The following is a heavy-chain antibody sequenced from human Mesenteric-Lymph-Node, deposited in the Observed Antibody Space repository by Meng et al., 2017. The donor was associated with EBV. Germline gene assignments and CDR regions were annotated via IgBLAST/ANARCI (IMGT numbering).Heavy chain of an antibody. V-gene: IGHV2-5*02. CDR1: GFSLTTSGVG. Sequence: QIRWKDPGPTLGKPPTPLALTCNFSGFSLTTSGVGVGWIRQPPGKALGWLALIYWDDDKHYSPSLKSRLTITKETSKNQVVLTMTNMDPVDTATYFCAHRGQGRGDFFQHWGQGTLVTVSS. CDR2: IYWDDDK. D-gene: IGHD2-21*01. CDR3: AHRGQGRGDFFQH. J-gene: IGHJ1*01.